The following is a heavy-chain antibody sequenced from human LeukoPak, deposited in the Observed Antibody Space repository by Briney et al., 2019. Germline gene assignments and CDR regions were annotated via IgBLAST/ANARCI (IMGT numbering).Heavy chain of an antibody. CDR2: INPSGGST. Sequence: ASVKVSCKASGYTFTSYYMHWVRQAPGQGLEWMGIINPSGGSTSYAQEFQGRVTMTRDTSTSTVYMELSSLRSEDTAVYYCARVFSSSWYTDDAFDIWGQGTMVTVSS. CDR3: ARVFSSSWYTDDAFDI. CDR1: GYTFTSYY. J-gene: IGHJ3*02. V-gene: IGHV1-46*01. D-gene: IGHD6-13*01.